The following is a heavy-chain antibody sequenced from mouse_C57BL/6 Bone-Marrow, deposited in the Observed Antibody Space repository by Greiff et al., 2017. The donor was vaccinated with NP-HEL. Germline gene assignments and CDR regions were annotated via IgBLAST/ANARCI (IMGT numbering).Heavy chain of an antibody. Sequence: EVQLVESGGDLVKPGGSLKLSCAASGFTFSSYGMSWVRQTPDKRLEWVATISSGGSYTYYPDSVKGRFTISRDNAKNTLYLQMSSLKSEDTAVYYCASPYDYDVAWFAYGGRGTLVTVSA. V-gene: IGHV5-6*01. J-gene: IGHJ3*01. D-gene: IGHD2-4*01. CDR3: ASPYDYDVAWFAY. CDR1: GFTFSSYG. CDR2: ISSGGSYT.